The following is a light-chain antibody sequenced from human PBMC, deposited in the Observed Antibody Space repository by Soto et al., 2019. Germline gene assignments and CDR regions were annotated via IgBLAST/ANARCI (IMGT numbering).Light chain of an antibody. V-gene: IGKV2D-29*02. Sequence: DVVMTQTPLSLSVSPGQPASISCKCSQSLLHITGETFLCWYLQKPGQSPQLLIYEVSTRVSGVPDRFSGSGSGTDFTLEISRVETDDVGIYYCMQSTQLPPTFGQGTRLEIK. CDR1: QSLLHITGETF. CDR2: EVS. CDR3: MQSTQLPPT. J-gene: IGKJ5*01.